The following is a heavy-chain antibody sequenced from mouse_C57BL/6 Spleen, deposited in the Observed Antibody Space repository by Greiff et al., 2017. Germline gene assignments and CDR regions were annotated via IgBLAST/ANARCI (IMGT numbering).Heavy chain of an antibody. CDR2: INPSTGGT. J-gene: IGHJ4*01. Sequence: VQLKESGPELVKPGASVKISCKASGYSFTGYYMNWVKQSPEKSLEWIGEINPSTGGTTYNQKFKAKATLTVDKSSSTAYMQLKSLTSEDSAVYYCAREAYGSSYGYAIDYWGQGTSVTVSS. CDR1: GYSFTGYY. CDR3: AREAYGSSYGYAIDY. D-gene: IGHD1-1*01. V-gene: IGHV1-42*01.